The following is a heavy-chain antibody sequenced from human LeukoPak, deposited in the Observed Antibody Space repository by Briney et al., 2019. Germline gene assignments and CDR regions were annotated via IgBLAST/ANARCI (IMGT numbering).Heavy chain of an antibody. D-gene: IGHD6-13*01. CDR3: ARDLAAAVAFDI. CDR2: IYYSGST. CDR1: GGSISSSSYY. V-gene: IGHV4-39*07. Sequence: SETLSLTCTVSGGSISSSSYYWGWIRQPPGKGLEWIGSIYYSGSTYYNPSLKSRVTMSVDTSKNQFSLKLSSVTAADTAVYYCARDLAAAVAFDIWGQGTMVTVSS. J-gene: IGHJ3*02.